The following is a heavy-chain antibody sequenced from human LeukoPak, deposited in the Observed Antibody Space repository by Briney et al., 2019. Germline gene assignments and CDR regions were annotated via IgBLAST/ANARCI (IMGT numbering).Heavy chain of an antibody. CDR1: GFTFSSYW. V-gene: IGHV3-74*01. J-gene: IGHJ5*02. CDR2: INSDGRSS. CDR3: ARDRAPAWFDP. D-gene: IGHD2-2*01. Sequence: GGSLRLSCAASGFTFSSYWMNWVRHAPGKGLEWVSRINSDGRSSSYADSVKGRFTVSRDNGKNTLYLQMNSLRDEDTAVYYCARDRAPAWFDPWGQGTLVTVSS.